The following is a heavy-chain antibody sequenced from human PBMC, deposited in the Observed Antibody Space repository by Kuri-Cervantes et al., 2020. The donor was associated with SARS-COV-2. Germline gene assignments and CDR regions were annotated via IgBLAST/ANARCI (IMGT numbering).Heavy chain of an antibody. CDR2: IRQDAGDK. J-gene: IGHJ4*02. CDR1: GFTFSSYW. CDR3: ARDHGGALDS. V-gene: IGHV3-7*01. Sequence: GGSLRLSCAASGFTFSSYWMAWVRQVPGKGLEWVANIRQDAGDKNCVDSVRGRFTISRDNAKNSLYLQMNSLGAEDTAVYYCARDHGGALDSWGQGTLVPSPQ. D-gene: IGHD3-16*01.